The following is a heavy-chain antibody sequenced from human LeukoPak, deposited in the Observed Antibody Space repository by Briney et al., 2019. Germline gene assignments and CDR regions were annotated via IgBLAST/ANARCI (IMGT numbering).Heavy chain of an antibody. D-gene: IGHD6-19*01. CDR3: AKDQIRGIAVAVVY. CDR2: MNPNSGNT. CDR1: GYTFTSYD. V-gene: IGHV1-8*01. Sequence: ASVKVSCKASGYTFTSYDINWVRQATGQGLEWMGWMNPNSGNTGYAQKFQGRVTMTRNTFISTAYMELSSLRAEDTAVYYCAKDQIRGIAVAVVYWGQGTLVTVSS. J-gene: IGHJ4*02.